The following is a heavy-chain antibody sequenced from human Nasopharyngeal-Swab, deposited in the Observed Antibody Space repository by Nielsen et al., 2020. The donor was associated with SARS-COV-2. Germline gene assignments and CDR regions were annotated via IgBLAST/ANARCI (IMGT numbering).Heavy chain of an antibody. CDR1: GGSISSGGYY. CDR2: ISYSGST. J-gene: IGHJ6*02. D-gene: IGHD2-21*02. V-gene: IGHV4-31*03. Sequence: SETLSLTCTVAGGSISSGGYYWTWIRQHPGKGLEWIGYISYSGSTYYNPSLKSRVTISVDTSKNQLSLKLRSVTAADTFVYYCARLHDCRYSYYDGIDVWGQGTTVTVSS. CDR3: ARLHDCRYSYYDGIDV.